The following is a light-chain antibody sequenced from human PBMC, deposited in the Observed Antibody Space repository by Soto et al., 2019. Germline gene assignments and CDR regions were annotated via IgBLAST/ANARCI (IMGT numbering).Light chain of an antibody. CDR1: SSDLGGYNY. CDR3: CSYAGSFTWV. Sequence: QSALTQPRSVSGSPGQSVTISCSGTSSDLGGYNYVSWYQHHPGKAPKLMIYDVTLRPSGVPDRFSGSKSGNTASLTISGLHAEDEADYYCCSYAGSFTWVFGGGTKLTVL. CDR2: DVT. J-gene: IGLJ3*02. V-gene: IGLV2-11*01.